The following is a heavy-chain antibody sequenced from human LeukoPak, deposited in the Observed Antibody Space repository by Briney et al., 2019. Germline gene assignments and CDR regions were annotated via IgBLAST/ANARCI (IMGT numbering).Heavy chain of an antibody. CDR3: ARVNGGPSEDGSSWYVGHYYYGMDV. CDR2: ISSSSSYI. D-gene: IGHD6-13*01. J-gene: IGHJ6*02. Sequence: PGGSLRLSCAASGFTFSSYSMNWVRQAPGKGLEWVSSISSSSSYIYYADSVKGRFTISRDNAKNSLYLQMNSLRAEDTAVYYCARVNGGPSEDGSSWYVGHYYYGMDVWGQGTTVTVSS. V-gene: IGHV3-21*01. CDR1: GFTFSSYS.